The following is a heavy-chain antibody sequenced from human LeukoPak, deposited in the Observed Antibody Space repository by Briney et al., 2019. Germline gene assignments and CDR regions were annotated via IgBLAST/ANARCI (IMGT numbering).Heavy chain of an antibody. Sequence: SQTLSLTCTVSSGSISSGSYYWSWIRQPAGKGLEWIGRIYTSGSTNYNPSLKSRVTISVDTSKNQFSLKLSSVTAADTAVYYCARDIVVVVAATPNSGSYYGGAFDIWGQGTMVTVSS. CDR3: ARDIVVVVAATPNSGSYYGGAFDI. CDR1: SGSISSGSYY. J-gene: IGHJ3*02. V-gene: IGHV4-61*02. CDR2: IYTSGST. D-gene: IGHD2-15*01.